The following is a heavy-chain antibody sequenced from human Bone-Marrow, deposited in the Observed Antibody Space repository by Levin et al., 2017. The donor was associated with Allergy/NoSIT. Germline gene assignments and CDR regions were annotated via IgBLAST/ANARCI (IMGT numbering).Heavy chain of an antibody. CDR2: ISGSGGST. CDR3: WGRDGEVYYYYGMDV. J-gene: IGHJ6*02. Sequence: PGGSLRLSCAASGFTFSSYAMSWVRQAPGKGLEWVSAISGSGGSTYYADSVKGRFTISRDNSKNTLYLQMNSLRAEDTAVYYCWGRDGEVYYYYGMDVWGQGTTVTVSS. CDR1: GFTFSSYA. D-gene: IGHD5-24*01. V-gene: IGHV3-23*01.